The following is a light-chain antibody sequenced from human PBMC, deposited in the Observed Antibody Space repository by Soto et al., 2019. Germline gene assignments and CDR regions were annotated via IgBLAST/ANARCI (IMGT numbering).Light chain of an antibody. Sequence: QSALTQPASVSGSPGQSITISCTGTSSDVGGYNYVSWYQQHPGKAPKLMIYEVSHRPSGVSNRSSGSKSGNTASLTISGLQAEDEADYYCSSYTSTSTLFGGGTKLTVL. J-gene: IGLJ2*01. CDR3: SSYTSTSTL. CDR2: EVS. V-gene: IGLV2-14*01. CDR1: SSDVGGYNY.